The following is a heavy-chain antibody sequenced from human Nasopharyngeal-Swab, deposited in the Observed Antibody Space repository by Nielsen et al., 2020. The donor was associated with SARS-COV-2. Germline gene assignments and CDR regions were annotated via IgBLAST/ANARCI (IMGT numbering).Heavy chain of an antibody. CDR3: ARGQPKAMVQRTAFDF. J-gene: IGHJ4*02. CDR2: TYDRASWYS. V-gene: IGHV6-1*01. D-gene: IGHD5-18*01. Sequence: QTPSLTRAISGDSVSSNSAARNWTRQSPTRGREWLGRTYDRASWYSDYAGAEQSRITIKADTSKNQFALQRNSVTPEDTAVYYCARGQPKAMVQRTAFDFWGQGTLVTVSS. CDR1: GDSVSSNSAA.